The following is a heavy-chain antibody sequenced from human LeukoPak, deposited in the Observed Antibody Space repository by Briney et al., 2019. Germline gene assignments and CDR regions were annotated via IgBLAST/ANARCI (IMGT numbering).Heavy chain of an antibody. CDR1: GYTFTGYY. CDR2: INPNSGGT. D-gene: IGHD2-2*01. V-gene: IGHV1-2*02. Sequence: ASVKVSCKASGYTFTGYYMHWVRQAPGQGLEWMGWINPNSGGTNYAQKFQGRVTMNRDTSISTAYMELSRLRSDDTAVYYCARVASLSSRPRYYMDVWGKGTTVTVSS. CDR3: ARVASLSSRPRYYMDV. J-gene: IGHJ6*03.